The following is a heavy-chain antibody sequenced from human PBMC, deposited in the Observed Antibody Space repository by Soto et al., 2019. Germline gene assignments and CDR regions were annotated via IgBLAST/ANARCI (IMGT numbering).Heavy chain of an antibody. J-gene: IGHJ4*02. Sequence: SETLSLTCTVSWGSLSSGDYYWSWIRQPPGKGLEWIGYIYYSGSTYYNPSLKSRVTISVDTPKNQFSLKLSSVTAADKAVYYCARGYSRIAAQLDYWGQGTLVTVSS. CDR3: ARGYSRIAAQLDY. CDR1: WGSLSSGDYY. V-gene: IGHV4-30-4*01. CDR2: IYYSGST. D-gene: IGHD6-25*01.